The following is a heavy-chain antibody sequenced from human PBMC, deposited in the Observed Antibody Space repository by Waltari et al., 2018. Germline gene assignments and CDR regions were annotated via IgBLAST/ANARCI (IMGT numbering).Heavy chain of an antibody. Sequence: QVQLQQWGAGLLKPSETLSLTCAVYGGSFSGYYWSWIRHPTGKGVEWIGEINHSGSTNYTPSLMSRVTISVDTSKNQFSLKLSSVTAADTAVYYCARPLGYCSGGSCRLRGYFDYWGQGTLVTVSS. CDR1: GGSFSGYY. CDR2: INHSGST. D-gene: IGHD2-15*01. V-gene: IGHV4-34*01. J-gene: IGHJ4*02. CDR3: ARPLGYCSGGSCRLRGYFDY.